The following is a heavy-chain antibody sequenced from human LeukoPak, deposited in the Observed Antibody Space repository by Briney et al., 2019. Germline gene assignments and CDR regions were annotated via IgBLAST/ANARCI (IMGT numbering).Heavy chain of an antibody. CDR1: GGSSSGYY. V-gene: IGHV4-34*01. CDR3: ARKRGGVYSSSSVDY. CDR2: INHSGST. D-gene: IGHD6-6*01. Sequence: SETLSLTCAAYGGSSSGYYWSWIRQPPGKGLEWIGEINHSGSTNYNPSLKSRVTISVDTSKNQFSLKLSSVTAADTAVYYCARKRGGVYSSSSVDYWGQGTLVTVSS. J-gene: IGHJ4*02.